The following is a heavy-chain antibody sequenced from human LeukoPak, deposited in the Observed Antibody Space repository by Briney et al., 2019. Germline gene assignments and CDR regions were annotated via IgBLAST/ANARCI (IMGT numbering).Heavy chain of an antibody. CDR2: IRSKANSYAT. Sequence: GGSLRLSCAASGFTFSGSAMHWVRQASGKGLEWVGRIRSKANSYATAYAASVKGRFTISRDDSKNTAYLQMNSLKTEDTAVYYCTRRVVAAASDRNMGPFDYWGQGTLLTVSS. CDR3: TRRVVAAASDRNMGPFDY. CDR1: GFTFSGSA. D-gene: IGHD2-15*01. J-gene: IGHJ4*02. V-gene: IGHV3-73*01.